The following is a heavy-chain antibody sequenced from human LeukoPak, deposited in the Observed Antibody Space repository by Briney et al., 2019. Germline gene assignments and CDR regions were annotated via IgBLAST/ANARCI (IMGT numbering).Heavy chain of an antibody. CDR3: ARESVHTGVI. CDR2: VSPKNGNT. CDR1: GYTFTTHG. V-gene: IGHV1-18*01. D-gene: IGHD1-14*01. Sequence: GASVTETCKTSGYTFTTHGITWVRQAPGQGLEWMGWVSPKNGNTNYAQNLQGRVTMTTDTSTTTAYMELRNLRSDDTAVYYCARESVHTGVIWGQGTLVTVSS. J-gene: IGHJ4*02.